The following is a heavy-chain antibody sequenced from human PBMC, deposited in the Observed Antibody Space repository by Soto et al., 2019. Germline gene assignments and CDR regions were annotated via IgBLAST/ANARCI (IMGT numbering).Heavy chain of an antibody. V-gene: IGHV3-23*01. Sequence: EVQLLESGGGLVQPGGSLRLSCAASGFTFSRYAMSWVRQAPGKGLEWVSVISGSGDSTYYADSVKGRFTISIDNSKNTLDPQMNSLRAEDTAVYYCAKDHYHRYYYYGLDDWGPGPAVTVSS. CDR1: GFTFSRYA. CDR3: AKDHYHRYYYYGLDD. J-gene: IGHJ6*02. CDR2: ISGSGDST. D-gene: IGHD1-26*01.